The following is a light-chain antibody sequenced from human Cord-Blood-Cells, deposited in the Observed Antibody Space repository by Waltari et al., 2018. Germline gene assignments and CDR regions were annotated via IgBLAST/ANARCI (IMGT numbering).Light chain of an antibody. V-gene: IGKV3-20*01. CDR2: GAS. Sequence: EIVLTQSTCTLSSSPGARATLSCRASKSVSSSYLAWYQQKPGQAPRLLIYGASSRDTGIPDRFSGSGSGTDFTLTISRLEPEDFAVYYCQQYGSSPHSFGQGTKLEIK. J-gene: IGKJ2*03. CDR1: KSVSSSY. CDR3: QQYGSSPHS.